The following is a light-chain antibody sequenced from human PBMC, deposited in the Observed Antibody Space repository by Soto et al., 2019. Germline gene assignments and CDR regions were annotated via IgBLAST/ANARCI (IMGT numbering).Light chain of an antibody. J-gene: IGLJ2*01. CDR3: CSYARSSTVV. Sequence: QSVLTQPASVSGSPGQSITISCTGTSSDVGSYNLVSWYQQHPGKAPKLMIYEVSKQPSGVSNRFSGSKSGNTASLTISGLQAEDEADYYCCSYARSSTVVFGGGTKLTVL. CDR1: SSDVGSYNL. CDR2: EVS. V-gene: IGLV2-23*02.